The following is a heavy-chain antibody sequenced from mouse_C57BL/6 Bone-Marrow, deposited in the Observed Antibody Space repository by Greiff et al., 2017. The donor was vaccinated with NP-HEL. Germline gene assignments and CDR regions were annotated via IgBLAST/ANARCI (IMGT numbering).Heavy chain of an antibody. D-gene: IGHD1-1*01. V-gene: IGHV5-4*01. Sequence: SLEWVATISDGGSYTHYPDNVKGRFTILRDNAKNNLYLQMSHLKSEDTAMYYCARDIYYYGSSYWYFDVWGTGTTVTVSS. CDR2: ISDGGSYT. J-gene: IGHJ1*03. CDR3: ARDIYYYGSSYWYFDV.